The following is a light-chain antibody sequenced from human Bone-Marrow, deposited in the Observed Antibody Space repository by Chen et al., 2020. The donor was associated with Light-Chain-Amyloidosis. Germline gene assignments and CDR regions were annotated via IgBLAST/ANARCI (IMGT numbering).Light chain of an antibody. CDR1: SSNIGSNI. CDR2: NDD. J-gene: IGLJ1*01. Sequence: QSVLTQPPSTSGTPGQTVTITCSGSSSNIGSNIVTWYQHLPGAAPTLLIYNDDKRPSGVPDRFSASRSGTSASLAISGLQSGDDGDYHCATWDDRLIGYVFGSGTEVTVL. CDR3: ATWDDRLIGYV. V-gene: IGLV1-44*01.